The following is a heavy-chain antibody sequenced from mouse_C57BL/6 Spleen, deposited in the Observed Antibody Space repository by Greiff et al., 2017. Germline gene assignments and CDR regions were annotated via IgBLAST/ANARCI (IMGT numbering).Heavy chain of an antibody. D-gene: IGHD1-1*01. J-gene: IGHJ4*01. CDR3: ARSYYCSRYPSYYAMDY. CDR1: GYTFTTYP. V-gene: IGHV1-47*01. Sequence: QVQLQQSGAELVKPGASVKMSCKASGYTFTTYPLEWMKQNHGKSLEWIGDFHPYNDTTKYNDNFKGKATMTVETSSSSVDFELSRLTSDDSGVYYCARSYYCSRYPSYYAMDYWGQGTSVTVSS. CDR2: FHPYNDTT.